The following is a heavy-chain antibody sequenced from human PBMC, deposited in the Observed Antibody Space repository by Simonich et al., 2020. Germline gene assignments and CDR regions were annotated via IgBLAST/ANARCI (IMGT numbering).Heavy chain of an antibody. Sequence: QVQLQESGPGLVKPSETLSLTCTFSGGSISSYYWDWIRQPPGKGLEWIGYIYYSGSTNYNPSLKSRDTISVDTSKNQFSLKLSSVTAADTAVYYCARGGLYFDYWGQGTLVTVSS. CDR2: IYYSGST. J-gene: IGHJ4*02. CDR3: ARGGLYFDY. D-gene: IGHD2-15*01. V-gene: IGHV4-59*01. CDR1: GGSISSYY.